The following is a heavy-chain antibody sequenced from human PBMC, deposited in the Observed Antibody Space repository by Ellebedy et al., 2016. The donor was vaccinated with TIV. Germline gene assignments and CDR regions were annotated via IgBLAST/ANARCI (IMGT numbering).Heavy chain of an antibody. CDR3: ARGRASAFDI. Sequence: SQTLSLTCAISGDSVSTNGVAWNWIRLSPSRGLEWLGRTYYRSQWFSESAVSVKGRVTINPDASKNQFSLQLDSVSPEETALYYCARGRASAFDIWGQGTMVSVS. V-gene: IGHV6-1*01. CDR1: GDSVSTNGVA. J-gene: IGHJ3*02. CDR2: TYYRSQWFS.